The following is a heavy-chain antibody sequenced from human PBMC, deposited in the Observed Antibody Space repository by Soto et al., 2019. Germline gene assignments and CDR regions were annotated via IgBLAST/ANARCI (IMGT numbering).Heavy chain of an antibody. CDR2: ISSSSSYI. J-gene: IGHJ5*02. D-gene: IGHD6-13*01. CDR1: GFTFSSYS. Sequence: EVQLVESGGGLVKPGRSLRLSCAASGFTFSSYSMNWVRQAPGKGLEWVSSISSSSSYIYYADSVKGRFAISRDNAKNSLYLQMNSLRAEDTAVYYCARDHIYSSNWPGRFDPWGQGTLVTVSS. V-gene: IGHV3-21*01. CDR3: ARDHIYSSNWPGRFDP.